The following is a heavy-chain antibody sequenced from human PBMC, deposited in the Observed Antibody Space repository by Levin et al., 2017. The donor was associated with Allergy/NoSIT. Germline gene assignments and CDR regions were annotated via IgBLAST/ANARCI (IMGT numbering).Heavy chain of an antibody. Sequence: GGSLRLSCAASGFNFDEYAMHWVRQGPGKGLEWVSGIIWNSETMGYADSVKGRFTISRDNAKNSLYLHMNSLRPEDTALYYCVKDLYLGQWPQQYGLDVWGQGTTVTVS. CDR1: GFNFDEYA. CDR2: IIWNSETM. D-gene: IGHD6-19*01. V-gene: IGHV3-9*01. CDR3: VKDLYLGQWPQQYGLDV. J-gene: IGHJ6*02.